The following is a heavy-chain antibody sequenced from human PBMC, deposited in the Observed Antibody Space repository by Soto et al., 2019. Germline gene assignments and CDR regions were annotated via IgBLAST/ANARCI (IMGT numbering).Heavy chain of an antibody. D-gene: IGHD3-10*01. Sequence: SETLSLTCTVSGVSISSGGYYWSWVRQHPGKGLEWIGYIYYSGSTYYNPSLKSRVTISLDMSKNQFSLKLSSVTAADTAEYYCARNPVMVQMYFDYWGQGTLVTVSS. V-gene: IGHV4-31*03. CDR2: IYYSGST. J-gene: IGHJ4*02. CDR1: GVSISSGGYY. CDR3: ARNPVMVQMYFDY.